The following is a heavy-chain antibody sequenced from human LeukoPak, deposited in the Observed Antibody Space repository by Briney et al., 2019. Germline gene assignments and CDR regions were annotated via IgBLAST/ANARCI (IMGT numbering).Heavy chain of an antibody. D-gene: IGHD6-19*01. J-gene: IGHJ5*02. Sequence: GGSLRLSCAASGFTFSDYYMSWIRQAPGKGLEWVSYISSSGSTIYYADSVKGRFTISRDNAKNSLYLQMNSLRAEDTAVYYCARDGGVVVAGPAGLYNWFDPWGQGTLVTVSS. CDR3: ARDGGVVVAGPAGLYNWFDP. CDR2: ISSSGSTI. V-gene: IGHV3-11*01. CDR1: GFTFSDYY.